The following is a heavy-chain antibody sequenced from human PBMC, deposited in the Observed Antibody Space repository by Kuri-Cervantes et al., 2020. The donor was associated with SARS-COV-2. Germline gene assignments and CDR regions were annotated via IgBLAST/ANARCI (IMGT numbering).Heavy chain of an antibody. CDR1: GFTFSSYS. D-gene: IGHD2-2*01. V-gene: IGHV3-21*01. CDR2: ISSSSYI. CDR3: ARDPGYCSSTSCYVAYFDY. Sequence: ETLSLTCAASGFTFSSYSMNWVRQAPGKGLEWVSSISSSSYIYYADSVKGRFTISRDNAKNSLYLQMNSLRAEDTAVYYCARDPGYCSSTSCYVAYFDYWGQGTLVTVSS. J-gene: IGHJ4*02.